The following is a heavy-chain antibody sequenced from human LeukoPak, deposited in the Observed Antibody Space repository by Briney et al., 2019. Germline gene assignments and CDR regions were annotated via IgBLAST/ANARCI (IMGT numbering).Heavy chain of an antibody. J-gene: IGHJ4*02. CDR3: AAGAGWLIDW. Sequence: GGSLRLSCAASGFTFSNYWMNWVRQAPGKGMEWVTIIEKDGSEILYVDSVKGRFTISRDNAKNSLYLQMNSLRAEDTAVYYCAAGAGWLIDWWGQGTLVTVSS. D-gene: IGHD6-19*01. V-gene: IGHV3-7*01. CDR1: GFTFSNYW. CDR2: IEKDGSEI.